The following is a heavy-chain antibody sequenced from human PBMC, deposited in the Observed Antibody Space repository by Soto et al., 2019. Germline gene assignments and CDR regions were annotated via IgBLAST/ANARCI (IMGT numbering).Heavy chain of an antibody. CDR3: SRGNTGYGNFDY. J-gene: IGHJ4*02. V-gene: IGHV3-74*01. CDR2: TSPAGSST. D-gene: IGHD5-12*01. Sequence: DVQLLESGGGIVQPGGSLSLSCAASGFTVTSYWMHCVRQAPGKGLVWVSRTSPAGSSTYYAAFGRGRYTISKDTAKNTLYMQINSLGAEDAAVYYCSRGNTGYGNFDYWCQGTMVTVSS. CDR1: GFTVTSYW.